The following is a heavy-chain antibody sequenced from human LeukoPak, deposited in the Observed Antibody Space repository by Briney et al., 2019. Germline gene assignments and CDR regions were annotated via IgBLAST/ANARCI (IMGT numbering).Heavy chain of an antibody. CDR2: IIPIFGTA. V-gene: IGHV1-69*06. Sequence: SVKVSCKASGGTFSSYAISWVRQAPGQGLEWMGGIIPIFGTANYAQKFQGRVTITADKSTSTAYMELSSLRSEDTAVYYCARGRSGYSYGFGDYWGQGTLVTVPS. CDR3: ARGRSGYSYGFGDY. CDR1: GGTFSSYA. D-gene: IGHD5-18*01. J-gene: IGHJ4*02.